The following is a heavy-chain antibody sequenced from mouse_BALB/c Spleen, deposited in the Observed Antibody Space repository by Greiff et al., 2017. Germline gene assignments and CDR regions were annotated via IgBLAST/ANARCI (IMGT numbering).Heavy chain of an antibody. V-gene: IGHV1-26*01. J-gene: IGHJ4*01. D-gene: IGHD1-1*01. CDR1: GYTFTDYY. CDR3: AIPTAVVAMDY. CDR2: VNPNNGGT. Sequence: EVQLQQSGPELVKPGASVKISCKASGYTFTDYYMNWVKQSHGKSLEWIGLVNPNNGGTSYNQKFKGKATLTVDKSSSTAYMELRSLTSEDSAVYYCAIPTAVVAMDYWGQGTSVTVSA.